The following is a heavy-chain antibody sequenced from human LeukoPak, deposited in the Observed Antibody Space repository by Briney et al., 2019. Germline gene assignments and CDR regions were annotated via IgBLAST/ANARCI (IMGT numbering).Heavy chain of an antibody. D-gene: IGHD3-10*01. CDR2: ISSSSSYI. V-gene: IGHV3-21*01. Sequence: GGSLSLSWEASGFTSSSYSMIWARQAPGKGRDWVSSISSSSSYIYYADSVKGRFTISRDNAKNSLYLQMNSLRAEDTAVYYCARVGGSGSYWFDYWGQGTLVTVSS. CDR3: ARVGGSGSYWFDY. J-gene: IGHJ4*02. CDR1: GFTSSSYS.